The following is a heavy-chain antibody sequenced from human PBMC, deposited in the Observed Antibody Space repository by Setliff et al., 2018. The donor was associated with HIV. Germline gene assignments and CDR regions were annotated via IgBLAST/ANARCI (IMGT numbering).Heavy chain of an antibody. V-gene: IGHV4-59*08. CDR3: ARHVLDYNFWSGYSTQNCFDY. CDR1: GGSITSYY. CDR2: IFYSGST. Sequence: PSETLSLTCPVSGGSITSYYWSWIRQPPGKGLEWIGYIFYSGSTSYSPSLKSRLTISVDTSKNQFSLNLSSVTAADTAVYYCARHVLDYNFWSGYSTQNCFDYWGQGTLVTVSS. D-gene: IGHD3-3*01. J-gene: IGHJ4*02.